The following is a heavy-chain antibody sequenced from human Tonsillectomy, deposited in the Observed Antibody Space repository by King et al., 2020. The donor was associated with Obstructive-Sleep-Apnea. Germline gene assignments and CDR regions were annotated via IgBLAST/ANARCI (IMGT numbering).Heavy chain of an antibody. CDR2: IYYRGST. V-gene: IGHV4-59*01. J-gene: IGHJ5*02. Sequence: VQLQESGPGLVKPSETLSLTCTVSGGSITTYYWSWIRQPPGKGLEWIGYIYYRGSTSYNPSLKSRVTLSLDTSKNQVSLRLTSMTAADTAMYYCARQDDNNTGNGYSTWFDTWGQGTLVTVSS. D-gene: IGHD3-22*01. CDR3: ARQDDNNTGNGYSTWFDT. CDR1: GGSITTYY.